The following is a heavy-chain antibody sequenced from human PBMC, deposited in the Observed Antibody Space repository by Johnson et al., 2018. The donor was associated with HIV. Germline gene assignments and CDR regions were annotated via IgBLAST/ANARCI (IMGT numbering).Heavy chain of an antibody. CDR1: GFTFSSYA. D-gene: IGHD5-18*01. CDR2: IYSGGST. J-gene: IGHJ3*02. CDR3: ARVRGYSYVLDAFDI. Sequence: VQLVESGGGVVQPGRSLRLSCAASGFTFSSYAMHWVRQAPGKGLEWVSVIYSGGSTYYADSVKGRFTISRDNSKNTLYLQMNSLRAEDTALYYCARVRGYSYVLDAFDIWGQGTMVTVSS. V-gene: IGHV3-66*01.